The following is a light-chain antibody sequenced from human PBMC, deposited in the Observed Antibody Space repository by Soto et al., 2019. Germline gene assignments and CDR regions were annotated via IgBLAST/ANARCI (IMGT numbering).Light chain of an antibody. CDR3: HQTDSIPET. CDR1: QSISLF. V-gene: IGKV1-39*01. CDR2: AAS. J-gene: IGKJ1*01. Sequence: DIQMTQSPSSLSASVGDTVTITCRARQSISLFLNWYQQKPGKAPKLLIYAASSVQSGVPSRFTGNGSGTDFTLTISSLQPEDFATYDCHQTDSIPETFGQGTKVEIK.